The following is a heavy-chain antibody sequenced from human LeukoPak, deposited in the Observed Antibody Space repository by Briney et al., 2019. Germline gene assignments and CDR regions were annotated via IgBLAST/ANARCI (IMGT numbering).Heavy chain of an antibody. CDR3: ARDRFVGYNYLLFGY. J-gene: IGHJ4*02. CDR2: IYYSGST. D-gene: IGHD5-24*01. V-gene: IGHV4-61*01. Sequence: PSETLSLTCSVSGGSVSGTNYYWSWIRQPPGKGLEWIGYIYYSGSTNYNPSLKSRVTISVDTSKNQFSLKLSSVTAADTAVYYCARDRFVGYNYLLFGYWGQGTLVTVSS. CDR1: GGSVSGTNYY.